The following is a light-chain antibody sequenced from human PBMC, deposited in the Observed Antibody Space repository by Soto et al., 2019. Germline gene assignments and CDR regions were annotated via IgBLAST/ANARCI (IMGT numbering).Light chain of an antibody. CDR2: GAS. CDR3: QQYNNWPVYT. CDR1: QSVSLS. Sequence: EIVLTQSPATLSVSLGDSATLSCRASQSVSLSLAWYQMRPGQPPRLLIYGASTRATDIPARFSGSGSGTEFTLTISSLQSEDFAVYYCQQYNNWPVYTFGQGTKLEIK. J-gene: IGKJ2*01. V-gene: IGKV3-15*01.